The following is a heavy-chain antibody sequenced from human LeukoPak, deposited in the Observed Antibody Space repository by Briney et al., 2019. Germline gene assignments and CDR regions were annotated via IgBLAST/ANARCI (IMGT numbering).Heavy chain of an antibody. Sequence: SETLSLTCTVSGGSISSYYWSWIRQPPGKGLEWIGYIYYSESTNYNPSLKSRVTISVDTSKNQFSLKLSSVTAADTAVYYCARAGYYYGSGSYPFDIWGQGTMVTVSS. D-gene: IGHD3-10*01. CDR3: ARAGYYYGSGSYPFDI. CDR1: GGSISSYY. V-gene: IGHV4-59*01. CDR2: IYYSEST. J-gene: IGHJ3*02.